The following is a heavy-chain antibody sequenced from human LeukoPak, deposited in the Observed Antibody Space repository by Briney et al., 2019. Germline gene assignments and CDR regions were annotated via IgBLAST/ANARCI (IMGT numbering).Heavy chain of an antibody. Sequence: GGSLRLSCAASGFTVSSNYMSWVRQAPGKGLEWVSVIYSGGSTYYADSVKGRFTISRDNSKNTLYLQMNSLRAEDTAVYYCARGSNYYGSGSLGYWGQGTLVTVSS. V-gene: IGHV3-53*01. D-gene: IGHD3-10*01. CDR2: IYSGGST. CDR1: GFTVSSNY. J-gene: IGHJ4*02. CDR3: ARGSNYYGSGSLGY.